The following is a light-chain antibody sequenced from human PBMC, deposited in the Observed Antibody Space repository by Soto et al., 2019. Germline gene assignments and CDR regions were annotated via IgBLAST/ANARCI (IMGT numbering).Light chain of an antibody. CDR3: QQRSNWPWT. J-gene: IGKJ1*01. Sequence: THSPATLSFSPVEGATLSCRASQSIKNLLAWYQQRPGQSPRLLLYYASTRATGVPARFSGSGSGTEFTLAISSLQSEDSAVYYCQQRSNWPWTFGQGTKVDIK. V-gene: IGKV3-15*01. CDR1: QSIKNL. CDR2: YAS.